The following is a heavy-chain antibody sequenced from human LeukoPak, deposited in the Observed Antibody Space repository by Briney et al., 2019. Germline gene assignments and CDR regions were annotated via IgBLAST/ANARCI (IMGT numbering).Heavy chain of an antibody. CDR3: ATGPPIRYSSGWYVDY. V-gene: IGHV1-24*01. CDR1: GYTLTELS. Sequence: ASVKVSCKVSGYTLTELSMHWVRQAPGKGLEWMGGFDPEDGETIYAQKFQGRVTMTEDTSTDTAYMELSSLRSEDTAVYYCATGPPIRYSSGWYVDYWGQGTLVTVSS. D-gene: IGHD6-19*01. J-gene: IGHJ4*02. CDR2: FDPEDGET.